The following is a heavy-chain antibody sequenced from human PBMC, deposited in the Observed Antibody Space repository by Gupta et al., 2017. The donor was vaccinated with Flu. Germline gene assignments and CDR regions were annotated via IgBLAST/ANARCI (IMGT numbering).Heavy chain of an antibody. CDR2: INPNSGGT. V-gene: IGHV1-2*02. J-gene: IGHJ4*02. CDR3: ARDRDIRIAAAGRARFDY. Sequence: QVQLVQSGAEVKKPGASVKVSCKASGYTFTGYYMHWVRQAPGQGLEWMGWINPNSGGTNYAQKFQGRVTMTRDTSISTAYMEMSRLRSDDTAVYYCARDRDIRIAAAGRARFDYWGQGTLVTVSS. D-gene: IGHD6-13*01. CDR1: GYTFTGYY.